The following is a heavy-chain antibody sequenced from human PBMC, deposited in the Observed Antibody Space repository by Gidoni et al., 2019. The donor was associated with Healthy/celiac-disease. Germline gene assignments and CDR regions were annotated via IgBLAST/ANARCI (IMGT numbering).Heavy chain of an antibody. V-gene: IGHV3-33*01. D-gene: IGHD1-26*01. J-gene: IGHJ4*02. CDR3: ARDYYSGSYYDYFDY. Sequence: QVQLVESGGGVVQPGRSLRLSCAASGFTFSSYGMHWVRQAPGKGLEWVAVIWYDGSNKYYADSVKGRFTISRDNSKNTLYLQMNSLRAEDTAVYYCARDYYSGSYYDYFDYWGQGTLVTVSS. CDR2: IWYDGSNK. CDR1: GFTFSSYG.